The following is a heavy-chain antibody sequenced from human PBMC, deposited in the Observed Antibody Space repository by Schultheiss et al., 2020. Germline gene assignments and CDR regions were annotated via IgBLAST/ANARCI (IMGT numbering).Heavy chain of an antibody. J-gene: IGHJ4*02. CDR2: IYYSGST. CDR3: ADGGYGSGSFYN. V-gene: IGHV4-34*01. CDR1: GGSFSGYY. Sequence: GSLRLSCAVYGGSFSGYYWSWIRRPPGKGLEWIGSIYYSGSTYYNPSLKSRVTISVDTSKNQFSLKLSSVTAADTAVYYCADGGYGSGSFYNWGQGTLVTVSS. D-gene: IGHD3-10*01.